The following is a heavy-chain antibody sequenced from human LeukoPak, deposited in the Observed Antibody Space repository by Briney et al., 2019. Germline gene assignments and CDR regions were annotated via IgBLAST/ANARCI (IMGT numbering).Heavy chain of an antibody. CDR2: ISGSGGST. Sequence: GGSLRLSCAASGFTFSSYAMSWVRQAPGKGLEWVSAISGSGGSTYYADSVQGRFTISRDNSKNTLYLQMNSLRAEDTAVYYCAKDPGYCSSTSCGYYYYMDVWGKGTTVTVSS. CDR3: AKDPGYCSSTSCGYYYYMDV. CDR1: GFTFSSYA. D-gene: IGHD2-2*01. J-gene: IGHJ6*03. V-gene: IGHV3-23*01.